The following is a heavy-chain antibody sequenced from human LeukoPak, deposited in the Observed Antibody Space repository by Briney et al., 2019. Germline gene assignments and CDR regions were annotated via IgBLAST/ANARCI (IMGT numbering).Heavy chain of an antibody. D-gene: IGHD3-10*01. J-gene: IGHJ4*02. V-gene: IGHV2-5*02. CDR3: AHKEYYALGSLGDSFDY. CDR1: GFSLSTSGVG. CDR2: INWDDDK. Sequence: SGPTLVKPTQTLTLTCTFSGFSLSTSGVGVGWIRQPPGKALEWLAVINWDDDKRHSPSLKSRLTITKDTSKNQVVLTMPNMDPVDTATYYCAHKEYYALGSLGDSFDYWGQGTLVTVSS.